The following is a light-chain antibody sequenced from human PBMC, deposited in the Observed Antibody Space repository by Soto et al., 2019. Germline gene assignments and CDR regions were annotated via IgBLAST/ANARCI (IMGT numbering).Light chain of an antibody. CDR2: DVD. J-gene: IGLJ3*02. CDR3: CAYTARTTLSWV. CDR1: SSDIGGYNH. Sequence: QSALTQPTSVSGSPGQSITISCTGVSSDIGGYNHVSWYQQHPGKVPRLIIYDVDNRPLGVSNRFSGSQSGNTASLTISGLQAEDEADYYCCAYTARTTLSWVFGGGTKLTVL. V-gene: IGLV2-14*03.